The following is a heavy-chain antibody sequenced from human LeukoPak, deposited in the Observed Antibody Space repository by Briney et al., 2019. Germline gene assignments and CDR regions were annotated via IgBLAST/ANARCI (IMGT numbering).Heavy chain of an antibody. D-gene: IGHD6-13*01. CDR3: ARGNQGIAAAGPWAYYMDV. CDR2: IIPIFGTA. CDR1: GGTFSSYA. J-gene: IGHJ6*03. Sequence: SVKVSSKASGGTFSSYAISWVRQAPGQGLEWMGGIIPIFGTANYAQKSQGRVTITADESTSTAYMELSSLRSEDTAVYYCARGNQGIAAAGPWAYYMDVWGKGTTVTVSS. V-gene: IGHV1-69*13.